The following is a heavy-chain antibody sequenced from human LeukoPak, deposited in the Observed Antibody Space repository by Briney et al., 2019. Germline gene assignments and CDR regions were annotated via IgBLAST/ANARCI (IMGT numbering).Heavy chain of an antibody. V-gene: IGHV4-39*01. CDR1: GGSISSSSYY. D-gene: IGHD2-15*01. CDR3: ASTKIVGYCSGGSCLRNWFDP. J-gene: IGHJ5*02. CDR2: IYYSGST. Sequence: SETLSLTRTVSGGSISSSSYYWGWIRQPPGKGLEWIGSIYYSGSTYYNPSLKSRVTISVDTSKNQFSLKLSSVTAADAAVYYCASTKIVGYCSGGSCLRNWFDPWGQGTLVTVSS.